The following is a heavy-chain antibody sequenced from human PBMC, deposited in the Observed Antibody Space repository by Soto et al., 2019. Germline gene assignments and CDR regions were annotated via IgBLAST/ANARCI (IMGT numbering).Heavy chain of an antibody. J-gene: IGHJ4*02. V-gene: IGHV4-61*01. Sequence: QVQLQESGPGLVKPSETLSLTCTVSGGSVSSGSYYWSWIRQPPGKGLEWIGYIYYSGSTNYNPSLKSRVTRSVDTSKNQFSLKLSSVTAADTAVYYCARTTTIFGVAITYYFDYWGQGTLVTVSS. CDR1: GGSVSSGSYY. D-gene: IGHD3-3*01. CDR2: IYYSGST. CDR3: ARTTTIFGVAITYYFDY.